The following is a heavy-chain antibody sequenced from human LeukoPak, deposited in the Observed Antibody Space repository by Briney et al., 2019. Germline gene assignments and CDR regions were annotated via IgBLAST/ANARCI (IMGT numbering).Heavy chain of an antibody. J-gene: IGHJ4*02. CDR3: ARDNGSGSYYKGPFDY. D-gene: IGHD3-10*01. V-gene: IGHV4-4*07. CDR1: GGSISSYY. Sequence: PSDTLSLTRTVSGGSISSYYWSWIRQPAGKGLEWIGRIYTSGSTNYNPSLKSRVTMSVDTSKNQFSLKLSSVTAADTAVYYCARDNGSGSYYKGPFDYWGQGTLVTVSS. CDR2: IYTSGST.